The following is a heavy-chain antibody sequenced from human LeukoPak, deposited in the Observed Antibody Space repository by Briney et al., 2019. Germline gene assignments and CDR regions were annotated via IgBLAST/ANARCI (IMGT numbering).Heavy chain of an antibody. Sequence: GASVKVSCKASGYTFTGYYMHWVRQAPGQGREWMGWINPNSGGTNYAQKFQGRVTMTRDTSISTAYMELSRLRSDDTAVYYCAREYSEVYYYYYYMDVWGKGTTVTISS. CDR2: INPNSGGT. D-gene: IGHD4-11*01. V-gene: IGHV1-2*02. J-gene: IGHJ6*03. CDR1: GYTFTGYY. CDR3: AREYSEVYYYYYYMDV.